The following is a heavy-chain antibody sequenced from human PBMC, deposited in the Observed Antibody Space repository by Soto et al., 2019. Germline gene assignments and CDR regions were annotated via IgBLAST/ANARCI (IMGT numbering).Heavy chain of an antibody. V-gene: IGHV4-31*03. CDR3: ARDDSSGYRSSYHYRLDV. J-gene: IGHJ6*04. CDR1: GGSISSGGYY. Sequence: SETLSLTCTVSGGSISSGGYYWSWIRQHPGKGLEWIGYIYYSGSTYYNPSLKSRVTISVDTSKNQFSLKLSSVTAADTAVYCCARDDSSGYRSSYHYRLDVWGERAPATVSS. CDR2: IYYSGST. D-gene: IGHD3-22*01.